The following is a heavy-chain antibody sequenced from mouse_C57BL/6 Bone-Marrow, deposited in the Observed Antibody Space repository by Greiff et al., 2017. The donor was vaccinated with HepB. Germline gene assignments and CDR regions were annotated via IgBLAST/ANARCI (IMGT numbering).Heavy chain of an antibody. CDR3: ARDGPGAMDY. Sequence: EVKVVESGGGLVKPGGSLKLSCAASGFTFSSYAMSWVRPTPEKRLEWVATISDGGSYTYYPDNVKGRFTITRDNAKNNLYLQMSHLKSEDTAMYYCARDGPGAMDYWGQGTSVTVSS. V-gene: IGHV5-4*01. CDR1: GFTFSSYA. J-gene: IGHJ4*01. CDR2: ISDGGSYT.